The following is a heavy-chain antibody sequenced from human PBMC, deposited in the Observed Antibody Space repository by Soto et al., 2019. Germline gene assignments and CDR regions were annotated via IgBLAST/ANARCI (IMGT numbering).Heavy chain of an antibody. CDR3: ARVRFLVYYYYGMDV. CDR1: GYTFTGYY. V-gene: IGHV1-2*02. CDR2: INPNSGGT. D-gene: IGHD3-3*01. Sequence: RASVKVSCKASGYTFTGYYMHWVRQAPGQGLEWMGWINPNSGGTNYAQKFQGRVTMTRDTSISTAYMELSRLRSDDTAVYYCARVRFLVYYYYGMDVWGQGTTVTVSS. J-gene: IGHJ6*02.